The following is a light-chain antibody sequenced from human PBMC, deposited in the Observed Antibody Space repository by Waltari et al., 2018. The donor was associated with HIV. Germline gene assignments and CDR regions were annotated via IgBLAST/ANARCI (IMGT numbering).Light chain of an antibody. Sequence: QSVLTQPASASGTPGQRVTFSCSGSSSNIGNNYVYWYQQLPGTAPKVLIYRSNRRPSWCHCRISGSQSGTSACLAISGRRSEDEADYYCAAWDDSLSGPVFGGGTKVTVL. CDR2: RSN. CDR3: AAWDDSLSGPV. J-gene: IGLJ3*02. CDR1: SSNIGNNY. V-gene: IGLV1-47*01.